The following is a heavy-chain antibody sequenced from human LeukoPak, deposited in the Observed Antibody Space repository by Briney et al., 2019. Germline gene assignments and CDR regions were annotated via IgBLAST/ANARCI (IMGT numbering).Heavy chain of an antibody. J-gene: IGHJ4*02. D-gene: IGHD6-19*01. CDR3: AKKAYRSGGRVPIDS. Sequence: SETLSLTCTVSAGSIGSSGYWWGWIRQSPGKGLDWFGSLHNIGGSYYNPSHRSRVTISIATSNNQSALILTSVTASDTAVYYCAKKAYRSGGRVPIDSWGRGTLATVSS. V-gene: IGHV4-39*01. CDR1: AGSIGSSGYW. CDR2: LHNIGGS.